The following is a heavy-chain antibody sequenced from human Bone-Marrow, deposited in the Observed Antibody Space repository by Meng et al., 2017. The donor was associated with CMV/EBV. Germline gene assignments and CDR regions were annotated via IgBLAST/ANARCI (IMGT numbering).Heavy chain of an antibody. CDR3: ARSSGWSRFDY. J-gene: IGHJ4*02. Sequence: QVQLVQSGAEVKKPGAYFKVSCKASGYTVTDYYIHWVRQAPGQWLEWMGWINPNDDTNYAQNFQGRVTMTRDMSINTVYMELSRLTSDDTAVYYCARSSGWSRFDYWGLGALVTVSS. V-gene: IGHV1-2*02. D-gene: IGHD6-19*01. CDR2: INPNDDT. CDR1: GYTVTDYY.